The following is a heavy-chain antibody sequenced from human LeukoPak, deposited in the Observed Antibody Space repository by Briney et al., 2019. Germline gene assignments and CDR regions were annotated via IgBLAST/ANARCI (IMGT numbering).Heavy chain of an antibody. D-gene: IGHD3-10*01. J-gene: IGHJ4*02. V-gene: IGHV3-23*01. CDR1: GFTFSTYA. Sequence: GALRLSCAASGFTFSTYAMTWVRQAPGKGLEWVSGITSSGDNAYYADSVKGRFTISRDNSKNTLYLQMNSLRAEDTAVYYCAKTAVSWFGETIDYWGQGTLVTVSS. CDR2: ITSSGDNA. CDR3: AKTAVSWFGETIDY.